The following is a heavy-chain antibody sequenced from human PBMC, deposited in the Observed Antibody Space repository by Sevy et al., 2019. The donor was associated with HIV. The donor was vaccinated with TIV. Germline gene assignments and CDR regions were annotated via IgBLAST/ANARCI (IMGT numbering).Heavy chain of an antibody. V-gene: IGHV3-15*01. D-gene: IGHD3-10*01. CDR1: EFTFSNAW. Sequence: GGSLRLSCAASEFTFSNAWMSWVRQAPGKGLEWVGRIKSKTDGGTTDYAAPVKGRFTISRDDSKNTLYLQMNSLKTEDTAVYYCTTDVVFRRVTIRGVFDYWGQGTLVTVSS. CDR2: IKSKTDGGTT. J-gene: IGHJ4*02. CDR3: TTDVVFRRVTIRGVFDY.